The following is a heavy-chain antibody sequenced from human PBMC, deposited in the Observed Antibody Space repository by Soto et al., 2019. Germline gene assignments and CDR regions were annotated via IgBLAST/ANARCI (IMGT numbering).Heavy chain of an antibody. CDR1: GGSISSSSYY. CDR3: AKGISYFWSGYCFGGLYYFDY. D-gene: IGHD3-3*01. J-gene: IGHJ4*02. Sequence: SETLSLTCTVSGGSISSSSYYWGWIRQPPGKGLECIGIMYSSGSTYSTPSPRARGTIAINTSKSQFSLSLSSVTAADTAVYYCAKGISYFWSGYCFGGLYYFDYWGQATLVPVSS. V-gene: IGHV4-39*01. CDR2: MYSSGST.